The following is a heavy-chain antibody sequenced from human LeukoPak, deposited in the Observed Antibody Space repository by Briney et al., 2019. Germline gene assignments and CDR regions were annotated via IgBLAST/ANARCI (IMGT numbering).Heavy chain of an antibody. D-gene: IGHD3-22*01. J-gene: IGHJ4*02. CDR1: GFFFSSYA. Sequence: PGGSLRLSCAASGFFFSSYAMSWVRQAPGKGLEWVSTISGSGGSTYYADSVKGRFTISRDNAKNSLYLQMNSLRAEDTAVYYCARDAYYYDSSGYYDYWGQGTLVTVSS. V-gene: IGHV3-23*01. CDR2: ISGSGGST. CDR3: ARDAYYYDSSGYYDY.